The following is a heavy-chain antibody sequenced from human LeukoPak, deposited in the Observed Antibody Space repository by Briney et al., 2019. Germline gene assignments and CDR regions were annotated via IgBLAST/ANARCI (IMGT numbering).Heavy chain of an antibody. CDR3: ARLVTPGYYFDY. J-gene: IGHJ4*02. V-gene: IGHV3-21*01. CDR1: GFTFSSYS. CDR2: ISSSSSYI. Sequence: GGSLRLSCAASGFTFSSYSMNWVRQAPGKGLEWVSSISSSSSYIYYADSVKGRFTISRDNAKNSLYLQMNSLRAEDTAVYYCARLVTPGYYFDYWGQGTLVTV. D-gene: IGHD2-15*01.